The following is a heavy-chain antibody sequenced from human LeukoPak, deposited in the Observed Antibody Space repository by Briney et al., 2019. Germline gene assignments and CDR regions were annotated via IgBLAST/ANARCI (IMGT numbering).Heavy chain of an antibody. V-gene: IGHV4-59*08. CDR1: GGSISSYY. CDR2: IYYSGST. Sequence: PSETLSLTCTVSGGSISSYYWSWIRQPPGKGLEWIGYIYYSGSTNNNPSLKSRVTISVDTSKSQFSLRLSSVTAADTAVYYCARHVKYYYGLVYGMDVWGQGTTVTVSS. CDR3: ARHVKYYYGLVYGMDV. J-gene: IGHJ6*02. D-gene: IGHD3-10*01.